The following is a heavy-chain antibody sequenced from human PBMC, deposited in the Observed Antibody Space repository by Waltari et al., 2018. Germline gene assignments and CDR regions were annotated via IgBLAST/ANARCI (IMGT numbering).Heavy chain of an antibody. J-gene: IGHJ3*02. Sequence: QVQLQESGPGLVKPSETLSLTCTVSGGYISSHYWSWIRQPPGKGLEWIGYIYYSGSTNYNPSLKSRVTISVDTSKNQFSLKLSSVTAADTAVYYCARNQRGWFDAFDIWGQGTAVTVSS. CDR3: ARNQRGWFDAFDI. V-gene: IGHV4-59*11. CDR1: GGYISSHY. D-gene: IGHD6-19*01. CDR2: IYYSGST.